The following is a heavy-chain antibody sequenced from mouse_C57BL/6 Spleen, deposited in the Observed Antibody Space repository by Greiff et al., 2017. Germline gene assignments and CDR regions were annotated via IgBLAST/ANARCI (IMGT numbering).Heavy chain of an antibody. CDR1: GYAFTNYL. J-gene: IGHJ3*01. CDR3: ARSGLTGTFAY. V-gene: IGHV1-54*01. D-gene: IGHD4-1*01. Sequence: VQLQQSGAELVRPGTSVKVSCKASGYAFTNYLIEWVKQRPGQGLEWIGVINPGSGGTNYNEKFKGKATLTADKSSSTAYMQLSSLTSEDSAVYFCARSGLTGTFAYWGQGTLVTVSA. CDR2: INPGSGGT.